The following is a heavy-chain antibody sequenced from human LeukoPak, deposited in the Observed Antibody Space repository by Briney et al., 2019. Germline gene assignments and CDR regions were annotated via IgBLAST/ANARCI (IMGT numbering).Heavy chain of an antibody. J-gene: IGHJ4*02. CDR2: ISSSSSTI. V-gene: IGHV3-48*01. CDR3: ARKTPRSYRLRQNLYYFDY. CDR1: GFTFSSYS. Sequence: GGSLRLSCAASGFTFSSYSMNWVRQAPAKGLEWVSYISSSSSTIYYADSVKGRFTISRDNAKNSLYLQMNSLRAEDTAVYYCARKTPRSYRLRQNLYYFDYWGQGTLVTVSS. D-gene: IGHD4-17*01.